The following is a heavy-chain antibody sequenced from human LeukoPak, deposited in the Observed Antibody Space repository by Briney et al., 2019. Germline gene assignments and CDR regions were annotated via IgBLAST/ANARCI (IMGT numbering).Heavy chain of an antibody. CDR2: ISSSGSTI. Sequence: GGSLRLSCAASGFTFGNYNMFWARQAPGKGLEWVSYISSSGSTIYYADSVKGRFTISRDNAKNSLSLQMNNLRVEDTAVYYCARAGSHWHYVYWGQGTVVTVSS. CDR1: GFTFGNYN. V-gene: IGHV3-48*04. D-gene: IGHD3-10*01. CDR3: ARAGSHWHYVY. J-gene: IGHJ4*02.